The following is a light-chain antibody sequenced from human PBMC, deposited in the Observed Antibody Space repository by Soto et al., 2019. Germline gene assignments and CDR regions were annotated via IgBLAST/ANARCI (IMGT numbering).Light chain of an antibody. CDR2: DVT. Sequence: QSALTQPASVSGSPGQSITISCIGTSSDVGAFNYVSRYQHHPGKAPKLIIYDVTDRPSGVSNRFSASKSGNTASLTISGLQPEDEADYYCSSYTTRNTEAFGTGTKVTVL. CDR3: SSYTTRNTEA. V-gene: IGLV2-14*03. J-gene: IGLJ1*01. CDR1: SSDVGAFNY.